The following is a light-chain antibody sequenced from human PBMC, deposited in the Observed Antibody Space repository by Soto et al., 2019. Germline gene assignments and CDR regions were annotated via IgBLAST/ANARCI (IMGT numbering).Light chain of an antibody. Sequence: DIQVTQAPSFLSASAGDRVTITCRASHVISSYLALYQQKPGRAPKLLIYAASTLQSGVPSRFSGSGSGTEFTLTITSLQPEDFATYYCQQLNSFPITFGQGTRLEIK. CDR3: QQLNSFPIT. CDR2: AAS. J-gene: IGKJ5*01. V-gene: IGKV1-9*01. CDR1: HVISSY.